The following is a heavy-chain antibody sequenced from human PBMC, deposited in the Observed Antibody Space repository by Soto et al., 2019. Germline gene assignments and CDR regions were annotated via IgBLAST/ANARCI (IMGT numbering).Heavy chain of an antibody. CDR2: FYPGDFDT. Sequence: GESLKISCKGSGYSFTSYWIGWVRQMPGKGLVLMGFFYPGDFDTRYSPSFQGHVTISADKSISTAYLQWSSLNASDTAMYYCARYRPFDAFDIWGQGTMVTISS. CDR1: GYSFTSYW. J-gene: IGHJ3*02. CDR3: ARYRPFDAFDI. V-gene: IGHV5-51*01.